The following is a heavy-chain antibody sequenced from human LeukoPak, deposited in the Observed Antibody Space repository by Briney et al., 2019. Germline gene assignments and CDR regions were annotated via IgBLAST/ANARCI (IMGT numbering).Heavy chain of an antibody. CDR1: GFTFSSYA. J-gene: IGHJ4*02. V-gene: IGHV3-23*01. CDR2: ISGSGDNT. Sequence: GGSLRLSCAASGFTFSSYAMNWVRQAPGKGLEWISSISGSGDNTYYADSVKGRFTISRDNSKNTLYLQMNSLRAEDTAVYHCADTPTVTSFDYWGQGTLVTVSS. D-gene: IGHD4-11*01. CDR3: ADTPTVTSFDY.